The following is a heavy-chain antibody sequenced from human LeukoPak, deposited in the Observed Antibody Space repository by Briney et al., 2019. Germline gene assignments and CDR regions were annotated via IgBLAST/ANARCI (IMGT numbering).Heavy chain of an antibody. D-gene: IGHD5-24*01. CDR3: ARESRDGYNYLDY. CDR1: HDSISTYS. Sequence: PSETLSLTCTVSHDSISTYSWSWIRQPPGKGLGWLGYVSYSGTTNYNPSLKSRVTISVDTSKNQFSLKLSSVTAADTAVYYCARESRDGYNYLDYWGQGTLVTVSS. V-gene: IGHV4-59*13. J-gene: IGHJ4*02. CDR2: VSYSGTT.